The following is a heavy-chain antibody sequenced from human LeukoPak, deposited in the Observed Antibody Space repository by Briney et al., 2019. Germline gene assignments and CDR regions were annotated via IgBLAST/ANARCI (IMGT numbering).Heavy chain of an antibody. CDR3: AKDLWFGEIDY. CDR1: GFTFSSYA. J-gene: IGHJ4*02. V-gene: IGHV3-23*01. Sequence: GGSLRLSCAAAGFTFSSYAMSWVRQAPGKGLEWVSAISGSGGSTYYEDSVKGRFTISRDNSKNTLYLQMNSLRAEDTAVYYCAKDLWFGEIDYWGQGTLVTVSS. D-gene: IGHD3-10*01. CDR2: ISGSGGST.